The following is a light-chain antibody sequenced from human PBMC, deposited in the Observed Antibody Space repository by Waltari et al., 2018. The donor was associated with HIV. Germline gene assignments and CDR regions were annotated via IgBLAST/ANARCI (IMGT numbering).Light chain of an antibody. J-gene: IGLJ3*02. Sequence: QSALTQPASVSGSPGQSITISCTGTTHDVRGFNSVSWSQHYPGKAPKLMIYAVNKRPSGISNRFSGSKSGTTASLTISGLQSEDEADYWCCSYAGSKTWVFGGGTMLTVL. CDR3: CSYAGSKTWV. CDR2: AVN. CDR1: THDVRGFNS. V-gene: IGLV2-23*02.